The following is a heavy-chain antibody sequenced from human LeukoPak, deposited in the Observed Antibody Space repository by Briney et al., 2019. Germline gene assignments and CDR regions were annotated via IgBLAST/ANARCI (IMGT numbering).Heavy chain of an antibody. CDR3: AKVSDIVVVVAAFGY. J-gene: IGHJ4*02. D-gene: IGHD2-15*01. Sequence: GGSLRFSCAASGFTFSSYAMSWVRQAPGKGLEWVSAISGSGGSTYYADSVKGRFTISRDNSKNTLYLQMNSLRAEDTAVYYCAKVSDIVVVVAAFGYWGQGTLVTVSS. V-gene: IGHV3-23*01. CDR1: GFTFSSYA. CDR2: ISGSGGST.